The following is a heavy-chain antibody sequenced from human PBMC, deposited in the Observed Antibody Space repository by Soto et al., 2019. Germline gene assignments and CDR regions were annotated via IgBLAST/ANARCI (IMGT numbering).Heavy chain of an antibody. CDR3: ATGVRGATRLDHIYGMDV. CDR2: ITPIFGTA. CDR1: GGTFSSYA. V-gene: IGHV1-69*13. J-gene: IGHJ6*02. D-gene: IGHD1-26*01. Sequence: RASVKVSCKASGGTFSSYAISWVRQAPGQGLEWMGGITPIFGTANYAQKFQGRVTITADESTSTAYMELSSLRSEDTAVYYCATGVRGATRLDHIYGMDVGGQGTRVTVSS.